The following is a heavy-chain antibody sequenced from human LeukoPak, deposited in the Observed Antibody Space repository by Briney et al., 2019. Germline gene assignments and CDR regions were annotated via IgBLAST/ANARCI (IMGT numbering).Heavy chain of an antibody. CDR2: ISSSSSTI. CDR1: GFTFSSYS. D-gene: IGHD3-3*01. CDR3: ASGPFWSGTSEFDP. Sequence: GGSLRLSCAASGFTFSSYSMNWVRQAPGKGLEWVSYISSSSSTIYYADSVKGRFTISRDNAKNSLYLQMNSLRAEDTAVYYCASGPFWSGTSEFDPWGQGTLVTVSS. V-gene: IGHV3-48*01. J-gene: IGHJ5*02.